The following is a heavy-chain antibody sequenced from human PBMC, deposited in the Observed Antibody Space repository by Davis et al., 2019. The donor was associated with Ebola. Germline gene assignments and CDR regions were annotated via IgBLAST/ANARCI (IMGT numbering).Heavy chain of an antibody. CDR3: ARDRFLEWLLLKGSDYYYYYGMDV. Sequence: ASVKVSCKASGYTFTNYYMHWVRQAPGQGLEWMGMINPNDGWTIYAQKLPGSATMPTDTSTNTAYMELGSLRSDDTAVYYCARDRFLEWLLLKGSDYYYYYGMDVWGKGTTVTVSS. J-gene: IGHJ6*04. CDR1: GYTFTNYY. V-gene: IGHV1-46*01. D-gene: IGHD3-3*01. CDR2: INPNDGWT.